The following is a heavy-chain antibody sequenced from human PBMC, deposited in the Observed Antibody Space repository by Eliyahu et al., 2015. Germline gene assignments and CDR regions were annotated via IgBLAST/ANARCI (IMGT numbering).Heavy chain of an antibody. V-gene: IGHV3-53*02. CDR1: GFXVSSNY. Sequence: EVQLVETGGGLIQPGGSLRXSCAASGFXVSSNYXXWVRQAPGKGLEGVSVIYSGGSTYYADSVKGRFTISRDNSKNTLYLQMNSLRAEDTAVYYCARKLGSSWYYGWDWGQGTLVTVSS. J-gene: IGHJ4*02. D-gene: IGHD6-13*01. CDR2: IYSGGST. CDR3: ARKLGSSWYYGWD.